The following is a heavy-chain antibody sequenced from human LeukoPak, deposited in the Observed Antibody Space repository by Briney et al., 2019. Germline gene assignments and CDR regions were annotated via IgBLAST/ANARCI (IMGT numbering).Heavy chain of an antibody. D-gene: IGHD3-10*01. Sequence: SVKVSCKASGGTFSSYTISWVRQAPGQGLEWMGRIIPILGIANYAQKFQGRVTITADKSTSTAYMELSSLRSEDTAVYYCTRGSVIAAVFDYWGQGTLFTVSS. CDR3: TRGSVIAAVFDY. J-gene: IGHJ4*02. CDR2: IIPILGIA. V-gene: IGHV1-69*02. CDR1: GGTFSSYT.